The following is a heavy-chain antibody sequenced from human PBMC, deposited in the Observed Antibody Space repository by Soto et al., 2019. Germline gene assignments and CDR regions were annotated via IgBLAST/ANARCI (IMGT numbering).Heavy chain of an antibody. D-gene: IGHD6-6*01. J-gene: IGHJ5*02. V-gene: IGHV1-18*01. CDR1: GYTFTSYG. CDR2: ISAYNGNT. CDR3: ARDLEQLAANWFDP. Sequence: ASVKVSCKASGYTFTSYGISWVRQAPGQGLEWMGWISAYNGNTNYAQKLQGRVTMTTDTSTSTAYMELRSLRSDDTAVYYCARDLEQLAANWFDPWGQGTLVTVSS.